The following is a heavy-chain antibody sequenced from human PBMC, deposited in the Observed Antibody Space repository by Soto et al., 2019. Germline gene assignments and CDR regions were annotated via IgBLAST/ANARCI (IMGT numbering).Heavy chain of an antibody. CDR3: ARLRQLVHYFDY. CDR1: GYTFTSYA. D-gene: IGHD6-6*01. V-gene: IGHV1-3*01. J-gene: IGHJ4*02. Sequence: ASVKVSCKASGYTFTSYAMHWVRQAPGQRLEWMGWINAGDGNTKYSQKFQGRVTITRDTSASTAYMEPSSLRSEDTAVYYCARLRQLVHYFDYWGQGTLVTVSS. CDR2: INAGDGNT.